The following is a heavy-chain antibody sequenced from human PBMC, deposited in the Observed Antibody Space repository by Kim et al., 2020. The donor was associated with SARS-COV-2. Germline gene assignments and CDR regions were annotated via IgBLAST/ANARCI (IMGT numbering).Heavy chain of an antibody. CDR2: ISGSGRDI. CDR3: AKATKYSYCYFYS. Sequence: GGSLRLSCAASGFTFSSCAMTWVRQAPGKGLEWVSTISGSGRDIYYADSVKGRFTISSDNSKNTVYLQMNSLRAEDTALYYCAKATKYSYCYFYSWGQGTLVTASS. D-gene: IGHD5-18*01. CDR1: GFTFSSCA. J-gene: IGHJ4*02. V-gene: IGHV3-23*01.